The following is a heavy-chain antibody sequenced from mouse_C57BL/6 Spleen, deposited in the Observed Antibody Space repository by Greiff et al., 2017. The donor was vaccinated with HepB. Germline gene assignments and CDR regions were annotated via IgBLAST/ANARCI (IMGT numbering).Heavy chain of an antibody. V-gene: IGHV1-42*01. CDR1: GYSFTGYY. J-gene: IGHJ1*03. CDR2: INPSTGGT. Sequence: VQLQQSGPELVKPGASVKISCKASGYSFTGYYMNWVKQSPEKSLEWIGEINPSTGGTTYNQKFKAKATLTVDKSSSTAYMQLKSLTSEDSAVYYCARYYYGGGYFDVWGTGTTVTVSS. CDR3: ARYYYGGGYFDV. D-gene: IGHD1-1*01.